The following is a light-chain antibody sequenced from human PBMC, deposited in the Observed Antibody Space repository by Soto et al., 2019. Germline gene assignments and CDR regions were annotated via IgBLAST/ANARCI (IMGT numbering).Light chain of an antibody. J-gene: IGKJ4*02. V-gene: IGKV1-9*01. CDR3: QQLKSYPLS. CDR2: AAS. CDR1: QDISSY. Sequence: DIQLTQSPSFLSASVGDRVTITCRTSQDISSYLAWYQQKPGKAPQLLISAASTLQSGVPSRFSGSGSGTEFTLTSSSLQPEDCATYYCQQLKSYPLSFGGGTKVEI.